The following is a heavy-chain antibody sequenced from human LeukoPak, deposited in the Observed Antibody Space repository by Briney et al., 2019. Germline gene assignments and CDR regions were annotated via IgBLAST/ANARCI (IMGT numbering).Heavy chain of an antibody. CDR3: ARDGGGDRYSGSYYYYYYYMDV. CDR2: INPSGGST. J-gene: IGHJ6*03. Sequence: ASVKVSCKASGYTFTSYYMHWVRQAPGQGLEWMGIINPSGGSTSYARKFQGRVTMTRDTSTSTVYMELSSLRSEDTAVYYCARDGGGDRYSGSYYYYYYYMDVWGKGTTVTVSS. V-gene: IGHV1-46*01. D-gene: IGHD1-26*01. CDR1: GYTFTSYY.